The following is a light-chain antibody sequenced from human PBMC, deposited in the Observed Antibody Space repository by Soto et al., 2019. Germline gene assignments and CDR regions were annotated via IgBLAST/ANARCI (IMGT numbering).Light chain of an antibody. J-gene: IGKJ1*01. CDR1: QSVSSSY. Sequence: IVLTQSPGTLSLSPGERATLSCMSSQSVSSSYLAWDQQKPGQAPRLLIYGASSRATGIPDRFSGSGSGTDFTLTISGLEPEDFAVYYCQQYGSSPRTFGQGTKVDIK. V-gene: IGKV3-20*01. CDR2: GAS. CDR3: QQYGSSPRT.